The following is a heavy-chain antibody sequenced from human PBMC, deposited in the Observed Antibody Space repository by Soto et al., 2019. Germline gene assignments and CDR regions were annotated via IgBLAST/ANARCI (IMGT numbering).Heavy chain of an antibody. CDR1: GGSISRCY. CDR2: IYYSGST. J-gene: IGHJ3*02. CDR3: ARVKVGGQFAVVIIIYAFDT. D-gene: IGHD3-3*01. Sequence: EKLCVTCTVSGGSISRCYWSGIRQPPGKGLEWIGYIYYSGSTNYNPSLKSRVTISVDTSKNQFSLKLSSVNAADTAVYYCARVKVGGQFAVVIIIYAFDTWCQCPMVT. V-gene: IGHV4-59*01.